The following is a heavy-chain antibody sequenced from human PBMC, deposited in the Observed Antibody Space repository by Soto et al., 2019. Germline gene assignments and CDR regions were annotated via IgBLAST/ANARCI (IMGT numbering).Heavy chain of an antibody. V-gene: IGHV3-11*01. CDR3: ARRNSFMDV. D-gene: IGHD2-21*01. Sequence: GGSLRLSCVASGFTFSSYAMSWIRQAPGKGLEWVSYISSSGSTIYYADSVKGRFTISRDNAKNSLYLQMNSLSADDTAVYYCARRNSFMDVWGKGTTVTVSS. CDR1: GFTFSSYA. J-gene: IGHJ6*03. CDR2: ISSSGSTI.